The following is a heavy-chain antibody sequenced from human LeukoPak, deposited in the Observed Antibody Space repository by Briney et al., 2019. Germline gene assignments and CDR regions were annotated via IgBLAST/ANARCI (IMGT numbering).Heavy chain of an antibody. D-gene: IGHD2-21*02. Sequence: APVKVSCKASGYTFTSYYMHWVRQAPGQGLEWMGIINPSGGSTSYAQKFQGRVTMTRDTSTSTVYMELSSLRSEDTAVYYCARDRVCGGDCYSPQDYYYYYGMDVWGQGTTVAVSS. CDR3: ARDRVCGGDCYSPQDYYYYYGMDV. CDR1: GYTFTSYY. CDR2: INPSGGST. J-gene: IGHJ6*02. V-gene: IGHV1-46*01.